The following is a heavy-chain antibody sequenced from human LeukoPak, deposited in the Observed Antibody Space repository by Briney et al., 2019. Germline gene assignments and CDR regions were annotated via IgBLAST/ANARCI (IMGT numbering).Heavy chain of an antibody. D-gene: IGHD2-21*02. Sequence: PGGSLRLSCETSGFTFSDYWMSWVRQAPGKGLEWVANIKPDGSQIYYVGSVKGRFTISRDNAKGSLYLQMNSLRAEDTAVYYCARDAVVTDYWGQGTLVTVSS. CDR3: ARDAVVTDY. CDR2: IKPDGSQI. CDR1: GFTFSDYW. V-gene: IGHV3-7*01. J-gene: IGHJ4*02.